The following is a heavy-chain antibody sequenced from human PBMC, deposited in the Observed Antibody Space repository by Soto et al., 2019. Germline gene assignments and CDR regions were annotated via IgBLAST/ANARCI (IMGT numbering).Heavy chain of an antibody. D-gene: IGHD6-13*01. V-gene: IGHV4-59*01. J-gene: IGHJ4*02. Sequence: QVQLQESGPGLVKPSETLSLTCTVSGGSISSYYWSWLRQPPGKGLEWIGYIYHSGSTNYNPSLKSRVTMSVDTSKNQFSLKLRTVTAADKAVAYCARGLVSSSWFPLGYWGQGTLVTVSS. CDR2: IYHSGST. CDR1: GGSISSYY. CDR3: ARGLVSSSWFPLGY.